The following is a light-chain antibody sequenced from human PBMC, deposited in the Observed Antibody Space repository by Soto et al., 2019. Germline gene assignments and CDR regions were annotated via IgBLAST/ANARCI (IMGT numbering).Light chain of an antibody. V-gene: IGKV3-11*01. J-gene: IGKJ4*01. CDR1: QSVGSF. CDR3: QQRSNWPLT. CDR2: DAS. Sequence: EIVLTQSPATLSLSPGERATLSCRASQSVGSFLAWYQQKPGQPPRLLIYDASNRAPGIPARFSGSGSGTDFTLTISSLEPEDFAVYYCQQRSNWPLTFGGGTKVEIK.